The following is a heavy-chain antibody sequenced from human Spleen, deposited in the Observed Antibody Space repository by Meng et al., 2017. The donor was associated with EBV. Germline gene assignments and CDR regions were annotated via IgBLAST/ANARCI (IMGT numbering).Heavy chain of an antibody. CDR1: GGSFSGYY. CDR2: INHSGST. D-gene: IGHD2-2*01. V-gene: IGHV4-34*01. CDR3: ARAYCDSTSCYLLFDP. J-gene: IGHJ5*02. Sequence: VQLQQWGAGLFQPPETLSLTCAVYGGSFSGYYWSWIRQPPGKGLEWIGEINHSGSTNYNPSLKSRVTISVDTSKNQFSLKVSSVTAADTAVYYCARAYCDSTSCYLLFDPWGQGTLVTVSS.